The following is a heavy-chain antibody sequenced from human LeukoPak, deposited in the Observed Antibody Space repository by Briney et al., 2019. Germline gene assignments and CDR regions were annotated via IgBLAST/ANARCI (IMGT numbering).Heavy chain of an antibody. D-gene: IGHD1-26*01. CDR1: GYTFTSYG. CDR3: ARDSGVGATGPVSDY. V-gene: IGHV1-18*01. CDR2: ISAYNGNT. Sequence: ASVKVSCKASGYTFTSYGISWVRQAPGQGLEWMGWISAYNGNTNYAQKLQGRVTMTTDTSTSTAYMELRSLRSDDTAVYYCARDSGVGATGPVSDYWGQGTLVTVSS. J-gene: IGHJ4*02.